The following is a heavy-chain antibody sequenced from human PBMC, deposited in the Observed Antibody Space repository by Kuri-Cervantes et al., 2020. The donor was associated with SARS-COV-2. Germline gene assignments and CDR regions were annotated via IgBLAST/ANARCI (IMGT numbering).Heavy chain of an antibody. Sequence: ESLKISCTASGGSISSHYWSWIRQPPGKGLEWIGYIYYSGSTNYNPSLKSRVTISVDTSKNQFSLKLSSVTAADTAVYYCARVEADIVVVPAAIEPGYYYYYMDVWGKGTTVTVSS. V-gene: IGHV4-59*08. CDR2: IYYSGST. CDR1: GGSISSHY. D-gene: IGHD2-2*02. CDR3: ARVEADIVVVPAAIEPGYYYYYMDV. J-gene: IGHJ6*03.